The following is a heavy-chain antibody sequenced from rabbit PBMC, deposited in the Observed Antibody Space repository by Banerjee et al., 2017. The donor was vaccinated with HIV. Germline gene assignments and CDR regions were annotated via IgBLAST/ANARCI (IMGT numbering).Heavy chain of an antibody. Sequence: QEQLEESGGDLVKPEGSLTLTCTASGFSFSSGYWMCWVRQAPGKGLEWIGCIGIGSGTTYYASWAKGRFTITKTSSTTVTLQMTSLTAADTATYFCARGGVASTGYTYAFDPRGQGTLVT. J-gene: IGHJ2*01. V-gene: IGHV1S45*01. CDR3: ARGGVASTGYTYAFDP. CDR1: GFSFSSGYW. D-gene: IGHD1-1*01. CDR2: IGIGSGTT.